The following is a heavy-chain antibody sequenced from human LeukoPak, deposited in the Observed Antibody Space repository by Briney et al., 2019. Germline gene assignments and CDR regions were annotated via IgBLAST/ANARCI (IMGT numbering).Heavy chain of an antibody. CDR1: GYTFTSYD. CDR3: ARGYGYYDFWSGYSSPFDY. Sequence: GASVKVSCKASGYTFTSYDINWVRQATGQGLEWMGWMNPNSGNTGYAQKFQGRVTITRNTSISTAYMELSSLRSEDTAVYYCARGYGYYDFWSGYSSPFDYWGQGTLSPSPQ. CDR2: MNPNSGNT. D-gene: IGHD3-3*01. J-gene: IGHJ4*02. V-gene: IGHV1-8*03.